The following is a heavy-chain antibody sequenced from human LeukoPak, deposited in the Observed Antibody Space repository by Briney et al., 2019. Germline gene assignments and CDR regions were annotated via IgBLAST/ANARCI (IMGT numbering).Heavy chain of an antibody. Sequence: PGRSLRLSCAASGFTFSSYGMHWVRQAPGKGLEWVAVIWYDGSNKYYADSVKGRFTISRDNSKNTLYLQMNSLRAEDRAVYYCASGGVYYGSGSYPYYFDYWGQGTLVTVSS. D-gene: IGHD3-10*01. CDR2: IWYDGSNK. V-gene: IGHV3-33*01. CDR3: ASGGVYYGSGSYPYYFDY. J-gene: IGHJ4*02. CDR1: GFTFSSYG.